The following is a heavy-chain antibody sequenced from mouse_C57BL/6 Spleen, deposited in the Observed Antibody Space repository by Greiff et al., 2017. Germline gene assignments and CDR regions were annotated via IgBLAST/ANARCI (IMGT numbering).Heavy chain of an antibody. CDR2: INPYNGGT. Sequence: EVQLQQSGPVLVKPGASVKMSCKASGYTFTDYYMNWVKQSHGKSLEWIGVINPYNGGTSYNQKFKGKATLTVDKSSSTAYMELNSLTSEDSAVYYCARRGLITTVVKDYYFDYWGQGTTLTVSS. CDR1: GYTFTDYY. J-gene: IGHJ2*01. V-gene: IGHV1-19*01. D-gene: IGHD1-1*01. CDR3: ARRGLITTVVKDYYFDY.